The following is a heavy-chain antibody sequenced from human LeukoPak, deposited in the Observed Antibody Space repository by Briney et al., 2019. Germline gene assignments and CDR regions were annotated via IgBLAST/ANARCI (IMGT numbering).Heavy chain of an antibody. J-gene: IGHJ3*02. Sequence: GASVKVSRKASGFTFTSSAMQWVRQARGQRLEWIGWIVVGSGNTNYAQKFQERVTITRDMSTSTAYMELSSLRSEDTAVYYCAAGDSSSWEKFAFDIWGQGAMVTVSS. CDR3: AAGDSSSWEKFAFDI. CDR2: IVVGSGNT. V-gene: IGHV1-58*02. CDR1: GFTFTSSA. D-gene: IGHD6-13*01.